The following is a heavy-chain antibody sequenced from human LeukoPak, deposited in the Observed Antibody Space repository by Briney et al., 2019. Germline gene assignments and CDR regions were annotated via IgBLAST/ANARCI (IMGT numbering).Heavy chain of an antibody. CDR2: IYYSGST. CDR1: GGSISSNSYY. V-gene: IGHV4-39*07. D-gene: IGHD3-22*01. CDR3: ARDGRYYDSSGYIRGFDY. Sequence: PSETLSLTCTVSGGSISSNSYYWGWIRQPPGKGLEWIGSIYYSGSTYYNPSLKSRVTISVDKSKNQSSLKLSSVSAADTAVYYCARDGRYYDSSGYIRGFDYWGQGTLVTVSS. J-gene: IGHJ4*02.